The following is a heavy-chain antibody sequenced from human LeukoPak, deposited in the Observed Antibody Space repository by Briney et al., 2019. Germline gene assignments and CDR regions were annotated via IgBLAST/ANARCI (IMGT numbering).Heavy chain of an antibody. D-gene: IGHD1-26*01. V-gene: IGHV1-18*01. J-gene: IGHJ4*02. CDR1: GYTFTSYG. Sequence: ASVKVSCKASGYTFTSYGISWVRQAPGQGLEWMGWISAYNGNTNYAQKLQGRVTITADESTSTAYMELSSLRSEDTAVYYCASWGRRIVGATEYYFDYWGQGTLVTVSS. CDR2: ISAYNGNT. CDR3: ASWGRRIVGATEYYFDY.